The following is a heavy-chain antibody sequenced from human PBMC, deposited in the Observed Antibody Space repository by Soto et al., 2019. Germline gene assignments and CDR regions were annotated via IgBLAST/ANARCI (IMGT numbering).Heavy chain of an antibody. D-gene: IGHD2-21*01. CDR2: LFYSGST. CDR3: ARFASAGGGPLNLFSP. Sequence: SETLSLTCTVSGGSISSSSYYWGWIRQPPGKGLEWIGSLFYSGSTYYNPSLKGRLTISVDTSKNQFSLKLSSVTAADTAVYYCARFASAGGGPLNLFSPRGQGTLVPVSS. J-gene: IGHJ5*02. CDR1: GGSISSSSYY. V-gene: IGHV4-39*01.